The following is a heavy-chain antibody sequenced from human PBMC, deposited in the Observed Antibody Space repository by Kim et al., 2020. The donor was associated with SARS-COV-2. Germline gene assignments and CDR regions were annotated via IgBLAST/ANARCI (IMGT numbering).Heavy chain of an antibody. V-gene: IGHV3-23*01. CDR1: GFTLSTYL. D-gene: IGHD3-10*01. CDR3: GKGTRGCGEN. J-gene: IGHJ4*02. CDR2: IQSRSAGAYYA. Sequence: GGSLRLSCAASGFTLSTYLMTWVRQAPGKGLEWVSAIQSRSAGAYYAYYADTVKGRFTISGDNSKNTVYLQMNSLTAEETAIYFCGKGTRGCGENWGQG.